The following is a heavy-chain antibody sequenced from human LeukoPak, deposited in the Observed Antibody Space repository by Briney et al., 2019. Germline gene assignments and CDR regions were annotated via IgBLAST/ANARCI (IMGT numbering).Heavy chain of an antibody. D-gene: IGHD6-13*01. V-gene: IGHV4-4*07. J-gene: IGHJ4*02. CDR3: ARDLVAAAGGYFDY. Sequence: SETLSLTCTVSGGSISTYYWSWIRQPAGKGLEWIGRIYTSGSTNYNPSLKSRVTMSVDTSKNHFSLKLSSVTAADTAVYYCARDLVAAAGGYFDYWGQGTPVTVSS. CDR2: IYTSGST. CDR1: GGSISTYY.